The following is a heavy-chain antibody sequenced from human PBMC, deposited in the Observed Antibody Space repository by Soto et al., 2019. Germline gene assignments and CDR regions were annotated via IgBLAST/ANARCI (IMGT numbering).Heavy chain of an antibody. CDR3: AGSYYDFWSGYSNWFDP. CDR2: IYHSGST. Sequence: ASETVSLTCAVSGGSISSGGYSWSWIRQPPGKGLEWIGYIYHSGSTYYNPSLKSRVTISVDRSKNQFSLKLSSVTAADTAVYYCAGSYYDFWSGYSNWFDPWGQGTLVTVSS. J-gene: IGHJ5*02. D-gene: IGHD3-3*01. V-gene: IGHV4-30-2*01. CDR1: GGSISSGGYS.